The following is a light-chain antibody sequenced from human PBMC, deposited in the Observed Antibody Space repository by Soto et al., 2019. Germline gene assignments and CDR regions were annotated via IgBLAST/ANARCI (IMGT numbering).Light chain of an antibody. Sequence: EIVLTQSPATLSLSPGERATLSCRASQSVNSNYVAWYQHKPGQGPRLLFYGATHRATGIPDRISGSGSGTDFTLTISRLEPEDFAVYYCQQYGNSPQTFRQGTKVEIK. CDR1: QSVNSNY. V-gene: IGKV3-20*01. J-gene: IGKJ1*01. CDR3: QQYGNSPQT. CDR2: GAT.